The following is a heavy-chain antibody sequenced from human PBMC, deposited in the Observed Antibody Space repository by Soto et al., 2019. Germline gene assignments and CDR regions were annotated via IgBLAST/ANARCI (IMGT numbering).Heavy chain of an antibody. CDR2: IYYSGST. J-gene: IGHJ6*02. CDR3: ASRGLRFLEWLSNYGMDV. Sequence: SETLSLTCTVSGGSISSSSYYWGWIRQPPGKGLEWIGSIYYSGSTYYNPSLKSRVTISVDTSKNQFSLKLSSVTAADTAVYYCASRGLRFLEWLSNYGMDVWGQGTAVTVSS. V-gene: IGHV4-39*01. D-gene: IGHD3-3*01. CDR1: GGSISSSSYY.